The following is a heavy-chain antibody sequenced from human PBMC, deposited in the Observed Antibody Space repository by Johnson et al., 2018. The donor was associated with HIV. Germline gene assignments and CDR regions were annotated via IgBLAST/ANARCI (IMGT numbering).Heavy chain of an antibody. CDR1: GFTFSSYA. Sequence: QVQLVESGGGVVQPGRSLRLSCAASGFTFSSYAMHWVRQAPGKGLEWVAVISYDGSNKYYPNSVKGRFTISRDNSKNTLYLQMNSLRPEDTALYSCAKPPREVTVVDAFDIWGQGTMVTVSS. J-gene: IGHJ3*02. D-gene: IGHD4-23*01. CDR2: ISYDGSNK. CDR3: AKPPREVTVVDAFDI. V-gene: IGHV3-30*04.